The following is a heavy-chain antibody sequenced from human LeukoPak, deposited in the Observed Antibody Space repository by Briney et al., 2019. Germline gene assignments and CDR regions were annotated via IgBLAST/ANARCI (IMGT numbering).Heavy chain of an antibody. D-gene: IGHD1-7*01. V-gene: IGHV3-23*01. CDR1: GFTFGSHA. CDR2: VSGSGGST. J-gene: IGHJ4*02. CDR3: AKRVTGTTNYFDY. Sequence: PGGSLRLSCAASGFTFGSHAMSWVRQAPGKGLEWVSGVSGSGGSTYYADSVKGRFTISRDNSKNTLYLQMNSLRAEDTAVYYCAKRVTGTTNYFDYWGQGTLVTVSS.